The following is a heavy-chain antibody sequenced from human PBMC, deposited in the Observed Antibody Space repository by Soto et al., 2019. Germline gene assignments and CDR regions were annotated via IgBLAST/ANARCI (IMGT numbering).Heavy chain of an antibody. J-gene: IGHJ6*02. CDR1: GFTVSSNY. Sequence: GGSLRLSCAASGFTVSSNYMSWVRQAPGKGLEWVSVIYSGGSTYYADSVKGRFTISRDNSKNTLYLQMNSLRAEDTAVYYCARDPGGAIYDFWSGYYRSTGMDVWGQGTTVTVSS. D-gene: IGHD3-3*01. CDR2: IYSGGST. V-gene: IGHV3-53*01. CDR3: ARDPGGAIYDFWSGYYRSTGMDV.